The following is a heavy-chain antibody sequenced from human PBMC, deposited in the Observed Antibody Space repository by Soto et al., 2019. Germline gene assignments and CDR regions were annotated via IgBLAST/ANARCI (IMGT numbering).Heavy chain of an antibody. Sequence: QITLKESGPTLVKPTQTLTLTCTFSGFSLSTSGVGVGWIRQPPGKALEWLALIYWNDDKRYSPSLKSRLTITKDTSKNQVVLTMTNMDPVDTATYYCAHTHGYNNIPYYFDYWGQGTLVTVSS. D-gene: IGHD5-12*01. CDR3: AHTHGYNNIPYYFDY. V-gene: IGHV2-5*01. CDR1: GFSLSTSGVG. J-gene: IGHJ4*02. CDR2: IYWNDDK.